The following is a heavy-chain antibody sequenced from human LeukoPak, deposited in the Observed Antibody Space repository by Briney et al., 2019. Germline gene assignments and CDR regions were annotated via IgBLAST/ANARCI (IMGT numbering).Heavy chain of an antibody. J-gene: IGHJ6*02. V-gene: IGHV1-46*01. CDR3: ARESIAVADPTYYYYGMDV. Sequence: ASVKVSCKASGYTFTSYYMHWVRQAPGQGLEWMGVINPSGGSTSYAQKFQGRVTMTRDTSISTAYMELSRLRSDDTAVYYCARESIAVADPTYYYYGMDVWGQGTTVTVSS. D-gene: IGHD6-19*01. CDR1: GYTFTSYY. CDR2: INPSGGST.